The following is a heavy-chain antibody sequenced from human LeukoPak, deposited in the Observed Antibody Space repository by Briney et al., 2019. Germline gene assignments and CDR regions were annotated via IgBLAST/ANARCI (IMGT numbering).Heavy chain of an antibody. V-gene: IGHV3-21*01. Sequence: PGGSLRLSCAASGFTFSSYSMNWVRQAPGKGLEWVSSISSSSSYIYYADSVKGRFTISRDNAKNPLYLQMNSLRAEDTAVYYCARSSSDFWSGYYTGNYFDYWGQGTLVTVPS. J-gene: IGHJ4*02. CDR1: GFTFSSYS. CDR3: ARSSSDFWSGYYTGNYFDY. CDR2: ISSSSSYI. D-gene: IGHD3-3*01.